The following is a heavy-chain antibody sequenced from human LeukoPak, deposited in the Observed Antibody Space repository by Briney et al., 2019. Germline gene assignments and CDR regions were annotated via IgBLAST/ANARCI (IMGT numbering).Heavy chain of an antibody. J-gene: IGHJ4*02. Sequence: GGSLRLSCAASGLTFSSYGLSWVRQAPGKGLEWVSAISGSGGSPNYADSVKGRFTVSRENSKNTLYLQMNSLRAEDTAPYYCAKATSVTTLFDYWGQGTLVTVSS. V-gene: IGHV3-23*01. CDR2: ISGSGGSP. CDR3: AKATSVTTLFDY. D-gene: IGHD4-17*01. CDR1: GLTFSSYG.